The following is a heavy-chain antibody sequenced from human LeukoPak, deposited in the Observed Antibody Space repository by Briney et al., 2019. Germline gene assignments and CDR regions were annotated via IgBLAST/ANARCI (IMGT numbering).Heavy chain of an antibody. CDR2: INPNSGGT. J-gene: IGHJ6*03. V-gene: IGHV1-2*02. Sequence: ASVKVSCKASGYTFTGHYMHWVRQAPGQGLEWMGWINPNSGGTNYAQKFQGRVTMTRDTSISTAYMELSRLRSDDTAVYYCARGYSGYLNPYYYMDVWGKGTTVTVSS. D-gene: IGHD5-12*01. CDR3: ARGYSGYLNPYYYMDV. CDR1: GYTFTGHY.